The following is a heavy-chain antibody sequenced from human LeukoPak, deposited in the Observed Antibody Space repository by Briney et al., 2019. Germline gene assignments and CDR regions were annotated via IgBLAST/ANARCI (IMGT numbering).Heavy chain of an antibody. CDR2: INPNSGGT. Sequence: PEASVKVSCKASGGTFSSYAISWVRQAPRQGLEWMGWINPNSGGTNYAQKFQGRVTMTRDTSISTAYMELSRLRSDDTAVYYCARDRYLWFGDSGYYYYMDVWGKGTTVTISS. CDR1: GGTFSSYA. D-gene: IGHD3-10*01. V-gene: IGHV1-2*02. J-gene: IGHJ6*03. CDR3: ARDRYLWFGDSGYYYYMDV.